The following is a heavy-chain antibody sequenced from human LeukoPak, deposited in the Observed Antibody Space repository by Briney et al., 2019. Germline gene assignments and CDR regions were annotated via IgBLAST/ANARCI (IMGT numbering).Heavy chain of an antibody. V-gene: IGHV7-4-1*02. CDR1: GYTFTSYA. Sequence: ASVKVSCKASGYTFTSYAMNWVRQAPGQGLEWMGWINTNTGNPTYAQGFTGRFVFSLDTSVSTAYLQISSLKAEDTAVYYCASKSQIESSGWYDYYYYYMDVWGKGTTVTVSS. CDR3: ASKSQIESSGWYDYYYYYMDV. CDR2: INTNTGNP. J-gene: IGHJ6*03. D-gene: IGHD6-19*01.